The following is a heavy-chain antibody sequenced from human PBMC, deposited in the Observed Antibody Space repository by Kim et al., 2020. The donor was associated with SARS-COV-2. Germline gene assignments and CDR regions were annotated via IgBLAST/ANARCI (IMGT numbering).Heavy chain of an antibody. Sequence: GGSLRLSCATSGFSFSDHAIHWVRQAPGKGLEWVALIWYDGSKEYYSESVKGRFNISRDNSKNTVYLQMNSLRVEDTALYYCARVPTRFWTGQPIDYWGQGIQVTVSS. CDR2: IWYDGSKE. V-gene: IGHV3-33*01. D-gene: IGHD3-3*01. CDR3: ARVPTRFWTGQPIDY. CDR1: GFSFSDHA. J-gene: IGHJ4*02.